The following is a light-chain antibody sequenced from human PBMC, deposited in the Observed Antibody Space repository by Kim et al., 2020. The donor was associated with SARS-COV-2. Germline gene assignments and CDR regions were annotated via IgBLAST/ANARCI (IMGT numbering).Light chain of an antibody. CDR3: SSYTTSTTWV. V-gene: IGLV2-14*03. J-gene: IGLJ3*02. Sequence: GQSITISCTGTSSDIDAYTSASWFQQYPGKAPKLIIYDVSRRASGISNRFSGSKSGNAASLTISGLLTEDEADYYCSSYTTSTTWVFGGGTQLTVL. CDR2: DVS. CDR1: SSDIDAYTS.